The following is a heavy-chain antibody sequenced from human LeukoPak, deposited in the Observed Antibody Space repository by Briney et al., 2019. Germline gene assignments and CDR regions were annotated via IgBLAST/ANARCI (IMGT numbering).Heavy chain of an antibody. CDR3: AKRVSGVVGPVVDY. V-gene: IGHV3-23*01. D-gene: IGHD2-21*01. J-gene: IGHJ4*02. CDR2: ITDRGDIT. Sequence: GGSLRLSCAVSGFTFDKYAMRWVRQAPGKGLEWVPAITDRGDITYYADAVKGRFAISRDNSRNMLYLQMNSLRVEDTAIYFCAKRVSGVVGPVVDYWGQGTLVTVSS. CDR1: GFTFDKYA.